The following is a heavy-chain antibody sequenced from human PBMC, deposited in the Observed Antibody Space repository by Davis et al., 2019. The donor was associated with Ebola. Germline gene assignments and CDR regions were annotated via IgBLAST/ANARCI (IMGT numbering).Heavy chain of an antibody. J-gene: IGHJ4*02. CDR3: ARDYTDDTGYYYAY. Sequence: ASVKVSCKASGGTFSRSPISWVRQAPGQGLEWMGWISVYSVNTNYAQKFQGRFSMTMDTSTSTAYMELRSLKSDDTAVYYCARDYTDDTGYYYAYWGQGTLVTVSS. D-gene: IGHD3-22*01. V-gene: IGHV1-18*01. CDR2: ISVYSVNT. CDR1: GGTFSRSP.